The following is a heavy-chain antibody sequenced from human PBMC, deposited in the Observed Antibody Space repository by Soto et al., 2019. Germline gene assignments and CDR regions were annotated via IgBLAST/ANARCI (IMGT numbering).Heavy chain of an antibody. Sequence: ASVKVSCKASGYTFTGYYMHWVRQAPGQGLEWMGWINPNSGGTNYAQKFQGRVTMTRDTSISTAFMELSRLRSDDTAVYYCASRIRFLEWLSAPNYGMDVWGQGTTVTVSS. CDR1: GYTFTGYY. CDR3: ASRIRFLEWLSAPNYGMDV. CDR2: INPNSGGT. J-gene: IGHJ6*02. V-gene: IGHV1-2*02. D-gene: IGHD3-3*01.